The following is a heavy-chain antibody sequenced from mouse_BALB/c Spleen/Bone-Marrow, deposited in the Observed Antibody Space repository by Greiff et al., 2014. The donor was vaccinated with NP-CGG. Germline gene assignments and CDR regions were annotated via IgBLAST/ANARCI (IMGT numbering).Heavy chain of an antibody. D-gene: IGHD4-1*01. CDR3: ARGDWDDAY. CDR1: GYTFTDYW. CDR2: IDTSDSYT. V-gene: IGHV1-69*01. Sequence: QVQLQQPGAELVMPGASVKMSCKASGYTFTDYWMHWVKQRPGQGLEWIGAIDTSDSYTSYNQKFKGKATLTVDESSSTAYMQFSSLTSEDSAVYYCARGDWDDAYWGQGTLVTVSA. J-gene: IGHJ3*01.